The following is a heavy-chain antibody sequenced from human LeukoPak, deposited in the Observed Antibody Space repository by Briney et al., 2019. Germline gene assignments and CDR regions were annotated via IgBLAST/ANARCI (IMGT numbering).Heavy chain of an antibody. V-gene: IGHV4-34*01. Sequence: SETLSLTCAVYGGSFSGYYWSWIRQPPGKGLEWIGEINHSGSTNYNPSLKSRVTISVDTSKNQFSLKLSSVTAADTAVYYCARVRTIAAAGTSLYLFDYWGQGTLVTVSS. CDR2: INHSGST. CDR3: ARVRTIAAAGTSLYLFDY. CDR1: GGSFSGYY. J-gene: IGHJ4*02. D-gene: IGHD6-13*01.